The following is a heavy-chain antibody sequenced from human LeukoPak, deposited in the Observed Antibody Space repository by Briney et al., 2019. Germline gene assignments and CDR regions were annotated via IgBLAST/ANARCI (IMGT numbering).Heavy chain of an antibody. V-gene: IGHV4-59*08. D-gene: IGHD2-2*01. Sequence: SGTLSLTCTVSGGSISSYYWSWIRQPPGKGLGWIGYIYYSGSTNYNPSLKSRVTISVDTSKNQFSLKLRSVTAADTAVYYCARLLGSTSYRGDYYYYYGMDVWGQGTTVTVSS. CDR3: ARLLGSTSYRGDYYYYYGMDV. CDR2: IYYSGST. CDR1: GGSISSYY. J-gene: IGHJ6*02.